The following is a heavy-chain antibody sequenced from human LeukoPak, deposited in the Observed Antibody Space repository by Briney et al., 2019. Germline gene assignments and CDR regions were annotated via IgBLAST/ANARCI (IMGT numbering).Heavy chain of an antibody. CDR3: ARDPGGGGTYYFDY. Sequence: SETLSLTCTVSGGSISTYYRNWIRQPAGKGLEWIGRIYSSGSANYNPSLKSRVTMSVDTSKNHFSLILTSVTAADTAVYYCARDPGGGGTYYFDYWGQGTLVTVSS. CDR1: GGSISTYY. D-gene: IGHD2-15*01. CDR2: IYSSGSA. J-gene: IGHJ4*02. V-gene: IGHV4-4*07.